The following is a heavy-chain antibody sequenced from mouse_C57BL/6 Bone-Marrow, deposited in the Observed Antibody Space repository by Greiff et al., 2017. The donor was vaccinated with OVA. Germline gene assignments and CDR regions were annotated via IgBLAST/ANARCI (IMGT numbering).Heavy chain of an antibody. CDR3: ARPGYYGSSLFAY. D-gene: IGHD1-1*01. Sequence: EVKLMESGGGLVKPGGSLKLSCAASGFTFSDYGMHWVRQAPEKGLEWVAYISSGSSTIYYADTVKGRLTISRDNAKNTLFLQMTSLRSEDTAMYYCARPGYYGSSLFAYWGQGTLVTVSA. CDR2: ISSGSSTI. V-gene: IGHV5-17*01. J-gene: IGHJ3*01. CDR1: GFTFSDYG.